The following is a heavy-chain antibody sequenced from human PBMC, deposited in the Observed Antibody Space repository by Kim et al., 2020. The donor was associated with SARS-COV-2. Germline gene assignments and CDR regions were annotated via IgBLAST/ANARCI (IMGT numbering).Heavy chain of an antibody. CDR3: ARVHSALRWLQLGYFDY. V-gene: IGHV1-3*01. CDR1: GYTFTSYA. CDR2: INAGNGNT. D-gene: IGHD5-12*01. J-gene: IGHJ4*02. Sequence: ASVKVSCKASGYTFTSYAMHWVRQAPGQRLEWMGWINAGNGNTKYSQKFQGRVTITRDTSASTAYMELSSLRSEDTAVYYCARVHSALRWLQLGYFDYWGQGTLVTVSS.